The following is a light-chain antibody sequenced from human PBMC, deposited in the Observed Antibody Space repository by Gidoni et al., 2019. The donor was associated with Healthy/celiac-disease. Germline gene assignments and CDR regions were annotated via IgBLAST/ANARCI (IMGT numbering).Light chain of an antibody. CDR3: QQYGRSHPADLT. Sequence: DTVLTQSLATLSLSPGERATLSCGASRRVRNNYLAWYQQKPSLPPRLLIYDASTRATWIPDRFSGTGSGTDFTLTISRLQPEDSAVYFCQQYGRSHPADLTFGGGTKVEIK. J-gene: IGKJ4*01. CDR2: DAS. V-gene: IGKV3D-20*01. CDR1: RRVRNNY.